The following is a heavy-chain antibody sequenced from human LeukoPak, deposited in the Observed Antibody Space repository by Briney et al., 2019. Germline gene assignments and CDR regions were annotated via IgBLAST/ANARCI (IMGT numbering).Heavy chain of an antibody. Sequence: PGGSLRLSCAASGFTFSSYWMSWVRQVPGKGLEWVANIKKDGSEKYYVDSVKGQFTISRDNAKSSLYLQMNSLRAEDTAVYYCAREGILTVTTDYWGQGTLVTVSS. CDR3: AREGILTVTTDY. V-gene: IGHV3-7*01. J-gene: IGHJ4*02. CDR2: IKKDGSEK. D-gene: IGHD4-11*01. CDR1: GFTFSSYW.